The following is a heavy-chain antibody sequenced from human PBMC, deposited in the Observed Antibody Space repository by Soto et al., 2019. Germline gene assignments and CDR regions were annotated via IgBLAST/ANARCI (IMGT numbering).Heavy chain of an antibody. CDR2: VSYSGST. Sequence: SETLSLTCSLSGGAISGHYWSWIRQPPWKGLEWIGYVSYSGSTDYHPSLKSRVTISIDSSKNQFSLQMMSVTAADTAMYYCASFTPYSSGGYGGDAFDILGQVTMVTV. D-gene: IGHD6-19*01. J-gene: IGHJ3*02. CDR3: ASFTPYSSGGYGGDAFDI. V-gene: IGHV4-59*08. CDR1: GGAISGHY.